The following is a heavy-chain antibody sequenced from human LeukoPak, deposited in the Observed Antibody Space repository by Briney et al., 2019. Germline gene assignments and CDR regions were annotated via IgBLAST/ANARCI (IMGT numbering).Heavy chain of an antibody. D-gene: IGHD1-26*01. V-gene: IGHV4-30-4*01. CDR3: ARENSGSYREFDY. Sequence: PSQTLSLTCTVSGGSISSGDYYWSWIRQPPGKGLEWIGYIYYSGSTYYNPSLKSRVSMSVDTSKNQFSLKLSSVTAADTAVFYCARENSGSYREFDYWGQGTLVTVSS. J-gene: IGHJ4*02. CDR2: IYYSGST. CDR1: GGSISSGDYY.